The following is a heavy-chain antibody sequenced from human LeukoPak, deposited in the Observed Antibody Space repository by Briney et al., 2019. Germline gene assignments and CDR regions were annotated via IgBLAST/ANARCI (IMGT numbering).Heavy chain of an antibody. V-gene: IGHV3-23*01. J-gene: IGHJ4*02. CDR1: GFTFNSYA. CDR2: ISGSGDT. D-gene: IGHD5-24*01. Sequence: GGSLRLSCAASGFTFNSYAMSWVRQAPGKGLEWVSSISGSGDTHYADSVEGRFTISRDNSKNTLFLQMSSLRGEDTAVYYCAKDRDLPRDGYKLGGFDYWGQGTLVTVSS. CDR3: AKDRDLPRDGYKLGGFDY.